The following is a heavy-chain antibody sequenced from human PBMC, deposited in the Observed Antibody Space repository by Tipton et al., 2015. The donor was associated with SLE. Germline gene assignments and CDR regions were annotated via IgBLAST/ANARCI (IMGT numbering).Heavy chain of an antibody. V-gene: IGHV3-72*01. J-gene: IGHJ6*02. Sequence: GSLRLSCAASGFTLSDYFKDWVRQAPGKGLEWVGCTRNKPNYYTTEYAASVRGRFTISRDDSKNSLYLQMNSLKTDDTAVYYCATWAAKLYQYYYSMDVWGQGATVTVSS. D-gene: IGHD3-16*01. CDR2: TRNKPNYYTT. CDR3: ATWAAKLYQYYYSMDV. CDR1: GFTLSDYF.